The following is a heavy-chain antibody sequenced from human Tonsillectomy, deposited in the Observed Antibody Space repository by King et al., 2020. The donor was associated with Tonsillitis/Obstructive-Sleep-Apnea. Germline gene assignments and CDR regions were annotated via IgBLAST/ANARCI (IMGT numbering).Heavy chain of an antibody. V-gene: IGHV4-31*01. CDR2: IYYSGST. D-gene: IGHD6-13*01. Sequence: QLQESGPGLVKPSQTLSLTCTVSGGPISSGGYYWSWIRQHPGKGLEWIGYIYYSGSTYYNPSLKSLVTISVDTSKNQFSLKLSSVTAADTAVYYCARATPRIAAAGTGTEFDYWGQGTLVTVSS. CDR3: ARATPRIAAAGTGTEFDY. CDR1: GGPISSGGYY. J-gene: IGHJ4*02.